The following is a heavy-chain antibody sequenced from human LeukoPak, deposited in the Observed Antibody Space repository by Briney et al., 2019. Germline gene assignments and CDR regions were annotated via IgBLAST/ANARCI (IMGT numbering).Heavy chain of an antibody. CDR2: IYTSGST. J-gene: IGHJ4*02. Sequence: SETLSLTCTVSGGSVSSVSSYWSWVRQPAGKGLEWIGRIYTSGSTNYNPSLKSRVTMSVDTYKNQFSLKLSSVTAADTAVYHCAREGYSGSYGYWGQGTLVTVSS. CDR3: AREGYSGSYGY. D-gene: IGHD1-26*01. CDR1: GGSVSSVSSY. V-gene: IGHV4-61*02.